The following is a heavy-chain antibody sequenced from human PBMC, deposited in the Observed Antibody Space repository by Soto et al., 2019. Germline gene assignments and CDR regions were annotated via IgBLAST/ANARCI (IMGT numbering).Heavy chain of an antibody. CDR2: ISGSGGST. Sequence: EVQLLESGGGLVQPGGSLRLSCAASGFTFSSYAMSWVRQAPGKGLEWVPAISGSGGSTYYADSVKGRFTIARDNYKKTLYLQMNSLRAEDTAVYYCAKAAAPDFWSGYYGSYYFDYWGQGALVTVTS. V-gene: IGHV3-23*01. CDR1: GFTFSSYA. D-gene: IGHD3-3*01. J-gene: IGHJ4*02. CDR3: AKAAAPDFWSGYYGSYYFDY.